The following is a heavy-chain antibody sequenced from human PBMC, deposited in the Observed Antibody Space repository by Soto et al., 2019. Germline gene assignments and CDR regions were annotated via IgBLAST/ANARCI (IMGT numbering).Heavy chain of an antibody. J-gene: IGHJ5*01. CDR2: IAYDGIKI. D-gene: IGHD5-18*01. V-gene: IGHV3-30-3*01. CDR3: AREGYGETCFDS. Sequence: QVQLVESVGGVVQPGRSLRLSCAASGFTFSHFAMHSVRQAPGKGLEWVAVIAYDGIKIYYADTVKGRFTVSRDNYMQTLYLKTNSLRTEDTALYYCAREGYGETCFDSWGQGTLVTVSS. CDR1: GFTFSHFA.